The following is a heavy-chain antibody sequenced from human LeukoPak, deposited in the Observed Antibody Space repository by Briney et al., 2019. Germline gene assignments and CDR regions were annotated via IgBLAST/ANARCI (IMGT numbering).Heavy chain of an antibody. CDR1: GFTFSSYW. CDR3: ARDEGYSYGYSDY. CDR2: IKQDGSEK. V-gene: IGHV3-7*05. Sequence: GGSLRLSCAASGFTFSSYWMSWVRQAPGKGLEWVANIKQDGSEKYYVDPVKGRFTISRDNAKNSLYLQMNRLRAEDTAVYYCARDEGYSYGYSDYWGQGTLVTVSS. D-gene: IGHD5-18*01. J-gene: IGHJ4*02.